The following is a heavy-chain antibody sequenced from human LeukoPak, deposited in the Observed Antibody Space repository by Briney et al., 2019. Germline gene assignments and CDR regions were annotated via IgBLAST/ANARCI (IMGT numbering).Heavy chain of an antibody. J-gene: IGHJ3*02. CDR1: GGSVTGYY. CDR3: ARHDDVPVIKNGFDI. Sequence: SETLSFTCTVSGGSVTGYYWSWIRQPPGKGLEWIGYIHASGATLHYPSLRSRVTMSLDTTENHFSLNLRSVTAADTAVYYCARHDDVPVIKNGFDIWGQGTVVTVSS. CDR2: IHASGAT. V-gene: IGHV4-4*09. D-gene: IGHD3-22*01.